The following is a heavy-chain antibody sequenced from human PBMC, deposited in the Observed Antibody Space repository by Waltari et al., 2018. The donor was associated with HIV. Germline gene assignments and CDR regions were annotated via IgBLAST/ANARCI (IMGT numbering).Heavy chain of an antibody. CDR2: IYYSGST. Sequence: QVQLQESGPGLVKPSETLSLTCTVSGGSLSSYYWSWIRQPPGKGLEWIGYIYYSGSTNYNPSLKSRVTISVDTSKNQFSLKLSSVTAADTAVYYCARAGVIAVAHHVFDYWGQGTLVTVSS. V-gene: IGHV4-59*01. D-gene: IGHD6-19*01. J-gene: IGHJ4*02. CDR1: GGSLSSYY. CDR3: ARAGVIAVAHHVFDY.